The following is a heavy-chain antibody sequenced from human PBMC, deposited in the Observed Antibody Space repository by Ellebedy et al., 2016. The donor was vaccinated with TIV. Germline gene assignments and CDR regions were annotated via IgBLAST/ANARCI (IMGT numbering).Heavy chain of an antibody. CDR2: ISNSGDTT. Sequence: GESLKISCAASGFTFSCCAMSWVRQAPGKGLEWVSVISNSGDTTYADSVKGRFTISRDNSKNTLYLQMNSLRAEDTAVYFCARSRGVSYWGQGTLVTVSS. CDR1: GFTFSCCA. V-gene: IGHV3-23*01. CDR3: ARSRGVSY. D-gene: IGHD2-8*01. J-gene: IGHJ4*02.